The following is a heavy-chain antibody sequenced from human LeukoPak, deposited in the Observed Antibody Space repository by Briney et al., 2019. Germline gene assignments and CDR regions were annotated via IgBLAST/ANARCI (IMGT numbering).Heavy chain of an antibody. CDR2: ISSSGSTI. CDR1: GFTFSSYE. Sequence: GGSLRLSCAASGFTFSSYEMNWVRQAPGKGLEWVSYISSSGSTIYYADSVKGRFTISRDNSKNTLYLQMNSLRPEDTAVYYCTKDLGTEYNIFDYWGQGTLVTVSS. V-gene: IGHV3-48*03. D-gene: IGHD3-9*01. CDR3: TKDLGTEYNIFDY. J-gene: IGHJ4*02.